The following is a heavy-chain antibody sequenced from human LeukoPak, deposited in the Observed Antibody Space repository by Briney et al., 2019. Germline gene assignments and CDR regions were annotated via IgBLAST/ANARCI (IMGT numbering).Heavy chain of an antibody. CDR2: VYGGAYT. CDR1: GVTVSANY. V-gene: IGHV3-53*05. CDR3: ARGSSSWYYFDY. D-gene: IGHD6-13*01. J-gene: IGHJ4*02. Sequence: GGSLRLSCAASGVTVSANYMNWVRQTPGKGLEWVSVVYGGAYTYYSDSVKGRLTISRDNSKNTLYLQMNSLRAEDTAVYYCARGSSSWYYFDYWGQGTLVTVSS.